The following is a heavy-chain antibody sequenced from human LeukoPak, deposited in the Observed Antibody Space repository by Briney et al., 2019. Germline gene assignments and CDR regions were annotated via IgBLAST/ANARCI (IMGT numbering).Heavy chain of an antibody. CDR2: ISSGGTTI. CDR1: GFTISDYS. Sequence: GGSLRLSCAASGFTISDYSMSWIRQAPGKGLEWVSHISSGGTTIYYADSVKGRFTISSDNAKNSLYLQMNSLRAEDTAVYYCARGKFMADYFDYWGQGTLVTVSS. V-gene: IGHV3-11*04. J-gene: IGHJ4*02. CDR3: ARGKFMADYFDY. D-gene: IGHD5-24*01.